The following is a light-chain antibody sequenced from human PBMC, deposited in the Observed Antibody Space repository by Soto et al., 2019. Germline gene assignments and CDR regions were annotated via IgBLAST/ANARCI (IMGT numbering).Light chain of an antibody. CDR2: CND. CDR3: ASWDDSRKGVV. J-gene: IGLJ2*01. CDR1: SSNIGSNT. Sequence: QSVLTQPPSASGTPGQRVTISCSGSSSNIGSNTVTWYQHLPGTAPKLLIYCNDQRPSGVPDRFSGSKSGTSASLAISGLQSEDEADYYCASWDDSRKGVVFGGGTKLTVL. V-gene: IGLV1-44*01.